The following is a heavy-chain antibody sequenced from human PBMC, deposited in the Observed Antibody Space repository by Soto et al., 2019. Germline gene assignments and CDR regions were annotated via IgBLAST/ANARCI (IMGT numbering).Heavy chain of an antibody. CDR1: GFTFSSYW. D-gene: IGHD7-27*01. Sequence: GGSLRLSCAASGFTFSSYWMSWVRQAPGKGLEWVANIKQDGSEKYYVDSVKGRFTISRDNAKNSLYLQMNSLRAEDTAGDCWAREGPLNGDRWGDYWGQGTLVTVSS. V-gene: IGHV3-7*01. J-gene: IGHJ4*02. CDR2: IKQDGSEK. CDR3: AREGPLNGDRWGDY.